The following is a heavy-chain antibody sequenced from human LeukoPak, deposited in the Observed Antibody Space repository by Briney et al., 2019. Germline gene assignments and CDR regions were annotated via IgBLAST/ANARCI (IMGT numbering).Heavy chain of an antibody. Sequence: GGSLRLSCAASGFTFSSYAMHWVRQAPGKGLEWVAVISYDGSNKYYADSVKGRFTISRDNSKNTLYLQMNSLRAEDTAVYYCARVRVDTAMDGDYRGQGTLVTVSS. CDR1: GFTFSSYA. D-gene: IGHD5-18*01. CDR2: ISYDGSNK. CDR3: ARVRVDTAMDGDY. V-gene: IGHV3-30-3*01. J-gene: IGHJ4*02.